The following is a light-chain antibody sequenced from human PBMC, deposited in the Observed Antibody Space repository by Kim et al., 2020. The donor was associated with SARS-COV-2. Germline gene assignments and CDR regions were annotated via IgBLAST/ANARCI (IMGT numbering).Light chain of an antibody. CDR2: GAS. CDR3: QQYNNWPYT. J-gene: IGKJ2*01. CDR1: QNISSN. V-gene: IGKV3-15*01. Sequence: SVSPWERATLSCRTSQNISSNLAWYQQKPGQGPRLLIYGASTRATGIPARLSGSGSGTEFTLTISSLQSEDFAVYYCQQYNNWPYTFGQGTKLEI.